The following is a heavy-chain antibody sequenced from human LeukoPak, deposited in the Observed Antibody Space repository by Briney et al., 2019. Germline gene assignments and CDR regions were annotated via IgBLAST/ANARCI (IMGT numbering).Heavy chain of an antibody. V-gene: IGHV5-51*01. CDR2: IYPGDSDT. Sequence: GESLKISCKGSGYSFTSYWIGWVRQMPGKGLVWMGIIYPGDSDTRYSPSFQGRVTISADKSISTAYLQWSSLNASDTAMYYCAVLVGYCSGGSCYPGNWGQGTLVTVSS. CDR3: AVLVGYCSGGSCYPGN. J-gene: IGHJ4*02. D-gene: IGHD2-15*01. CDR1: GYSFTSYW.